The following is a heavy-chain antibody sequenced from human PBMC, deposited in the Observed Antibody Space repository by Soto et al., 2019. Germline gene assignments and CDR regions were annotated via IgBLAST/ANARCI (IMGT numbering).Heavy chain of an antibody. D-gene: IGHD5-12*01. V-gene: IGHV4-31*03. J-gene: IGHJ4*02. Sequence: QVQLQESGPGLVKPSQTLSLTCTVSGGSISSGGYYWSWIRQHPGKGLDWIGYIYYSGSTYYNPSLRSRVTISVDTSKNQFSLKLSSVAAADTAVYYCARGDNIVATIGLDYWGQGTLVTVSS. CDR3: ARGDNIVATIGLDY. CDR2: IYYSGST. CDR1: GGSISSGGYY.